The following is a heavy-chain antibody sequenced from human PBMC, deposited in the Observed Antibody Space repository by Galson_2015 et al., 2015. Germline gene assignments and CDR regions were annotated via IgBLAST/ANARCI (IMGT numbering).Heavy chain of an antibody. CDR1: GFTFSTYE. D-gene: IGHD2/OR15-2a*01. Sequence: SLRLSCAASGFTFSTYEMNWVRQAPGKGLEWVSYISSSGNTIYYADSVRGRFTISRDNARNSLYLQLNSLRAEDTAFYFCVRTHLLSGPSDYWGQGTLVTVSS. J-gene: IGHJ4*02. CDR3: VRTHLLSGPSDY. CDR2: ISSSGNTI. V-gene: IGHV3-48*03.